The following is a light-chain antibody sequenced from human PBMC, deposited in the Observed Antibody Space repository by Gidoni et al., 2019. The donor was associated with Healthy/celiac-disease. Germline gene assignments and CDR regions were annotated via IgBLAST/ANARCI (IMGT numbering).Light chain of an antibody. V-gene: IGKV1-8*01. Sequence: AIRITQSPSSLSASTGDRVTITCRASQGISSYSAWYQQKPGKAPKLLIYAASTLQSGVPSRFSGSGSGTDFTLTISCLQSEDFATYYCQQYYSYPRTFGQXTKVEIK. J-gene: IGKJ1*01. CDR1: QGISSY. CDR3: QQYYSYPRT. CDR2: AAS.